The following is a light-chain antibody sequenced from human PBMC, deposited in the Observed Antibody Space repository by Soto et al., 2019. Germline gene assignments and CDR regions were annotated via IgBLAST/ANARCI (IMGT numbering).Light chain of an antibody. CDR3: QQSSFTGYT. CDR1: QNIGTS. V-gene: IGKV1-39*01. J-gene: IGKJ2*01. Sequence: DIQMTQSPSSLSASVGDRVTITCRASQNIGTSLNWYQQRPGKAPQVLIYAASSFQSGVSSRFRGSGSGTNFTLTVSSLQPEDFAIYYCQQSSFTGYTFGQGTNLDIK. CDR2: AAS.